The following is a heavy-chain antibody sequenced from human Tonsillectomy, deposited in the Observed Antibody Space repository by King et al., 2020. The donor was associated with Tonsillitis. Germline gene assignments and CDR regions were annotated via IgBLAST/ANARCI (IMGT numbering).Heavy chain of an antibody. J-gene: IGHJ5*02. D-gene: IGHD2/OR15-2a*01. V-gene: IGHV4-38-2*02. CDR3: ARLNTTFVWVDCFDP. Sequence: HVQLQESGPGLVKPSETLSLTCTVSGYSISSRYYWGWIRQPPGKGLEWIGSIYHSGSTYYNPSLKSRVTISVDTFKNHFFLKLTFGTAADTAVYYCARLNTTFVWVDCFDPWGRGTPVTVSS. CDR2: IYHSGST. CDR1: GYSISSRYY.